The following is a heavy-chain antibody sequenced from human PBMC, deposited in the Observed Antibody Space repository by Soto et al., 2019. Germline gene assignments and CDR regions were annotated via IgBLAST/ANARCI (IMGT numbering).Heavy chain of an antibody. Sequence: SEPLSLTCTVSGGSISSYYWSWIRQPPGKGLEWIGYIYYSGSTNYNPSLKSRVTISVDTSKNQFSLKLSSVTAADTAVYYCARETPRDTAKDDCFDGWGQGTLVSVSS. J-gene: IGHJ4*02. CDR3: ARETPRDTAKDDCFDG. D-gene: IGHD5-18*01. CDR1: GGSISSYY. CDR2: IYYSGST. V-gene: IGHV4-59*01.